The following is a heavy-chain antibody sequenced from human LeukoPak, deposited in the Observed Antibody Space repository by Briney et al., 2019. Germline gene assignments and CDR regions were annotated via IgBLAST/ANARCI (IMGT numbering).Heavy chain of an antibody. D-gene: IGHD3-10*01. V-gene: IGHV4-59*01. Sequence: SETLSLTCTVSGGSISSYYWSWIRQPPGKGLEWIGYIYNSGSTNCNPSLKSRVTMSVDTSKNQFSLRLSSVTAADTAVYYCARDTGYNWFDPWGQGTLVTVSS. CDR1: GGSISSYY. J-gene: IGHJ5*02. CDR2: IYNSGST. CDR3: ARDTGYNWFDP.